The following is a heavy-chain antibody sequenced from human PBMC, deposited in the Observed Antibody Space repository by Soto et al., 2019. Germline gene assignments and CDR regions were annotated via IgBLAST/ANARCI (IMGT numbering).Heavy chain of an antibody. CDR1: GFTFSSFA. CDR3: ARDPGLAMVQRRGFDL. V-gene: IGHV3-30-3*01. Sequence: QAQLVESGGGVVQPGTSLRLSCAASGFTFSSFAMHWVRQAPGKGLEWVAVISPDGSHKYYADSVNGRFTISRDNSKNTLFLQMDSLTDDDTAMYSCARDPGLAMVQRRGFDLWGQGTMVRVSS. J-gene: IGHJ3*01. CDR2: ISPDGSHK. D-gene: IGHD1-1*01.